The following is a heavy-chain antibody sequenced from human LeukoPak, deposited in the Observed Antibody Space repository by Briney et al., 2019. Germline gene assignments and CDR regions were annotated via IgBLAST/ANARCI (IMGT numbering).Heavy chain of an antibody. CDR3: ARVGTVATGYYFDY. D-gene: IGHD4-17*01. Sequence: SETLSLTCTVSGGSISRGGYYWSWIRQHPGKGLEWMGYIYKSGSTEYNPSLRSRVTISVDTYKNQFSLKVSSVTAADTAVYYCARVGTVATGYYFDYWGQGTLVTVSS. J-gene: IGHJ4*02. CDR2: IYKSGST. V-gene: IGHV4-31*03. CDR1: GGSISRGGYY.